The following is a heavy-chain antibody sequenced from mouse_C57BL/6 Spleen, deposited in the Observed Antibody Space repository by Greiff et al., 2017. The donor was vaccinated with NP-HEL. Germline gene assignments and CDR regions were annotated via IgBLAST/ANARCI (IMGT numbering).Heavy chain of an antibody. D-gene: IGHD2-12*01. CDR3: ASRTYYNYAMDY. J-gene: IGHJ4*01. CDR2: IWGVGST. V-gene: IGHV2-6*01. Sequence: QVQLQQSGPGLVAPSQSLSITCTVSGFSLTSYGVDWVRQSPGKGLEWLGIIWGVGSTNYNSALKSRLSISKDNSNSQVFLKMNSLQTDDTAMYYCASRTYYNYAMDYWGQGTSVTVSS. CDR1: GFSLTSYG.